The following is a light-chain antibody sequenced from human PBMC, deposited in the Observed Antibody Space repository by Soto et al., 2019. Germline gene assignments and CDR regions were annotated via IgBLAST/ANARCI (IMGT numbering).Light chain of an antibody. J-gene: IGKJ1*01. CDR1: QGIRSD. CDR2: DAS. V-gene: IGKV1-6*01. Sequence: AIQMTHAPSSLSASVPHRLTITYRASQGIRSDLGWYQQKPGKAPKLLMYDASNLQSGVPSRFSGSGSGTEFTLTISSLQPEDFAAYYCLQYYNYPWTFGQGTKVDIK. CDR3: LQYYNYPWT.